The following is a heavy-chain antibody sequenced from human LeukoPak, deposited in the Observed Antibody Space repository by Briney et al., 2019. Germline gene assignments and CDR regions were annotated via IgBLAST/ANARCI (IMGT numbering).Heavy chain of an antibody. V-gene: IGHV1-46*01. CDR2: IYPSGGGS. CDR1: GYTFTNYY. J-gene: IGHJ4*02. Sequence: GASVKVSCKASGYTFTNYYMHWVRQATGHGLVWMGIIYPSGGGSSYAQKFQGRVTMTRDTSTSTVYMELSSRTSEDTAVYYCARAYSGYSIDFWGQGTLVAVSS. D-gene: IGHD3-22*01. CDR3: ARAYSGYSIDF.